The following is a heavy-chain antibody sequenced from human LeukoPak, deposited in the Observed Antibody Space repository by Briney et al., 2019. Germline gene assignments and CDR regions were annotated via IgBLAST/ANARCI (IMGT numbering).Heavy chain of an antibody. CDR3: VKDQVGGSRWYYFDY. CDR2: INKDGSEK. CDR1: GFSFSSTW. J-gene: IGHJ4*02. V-gene: IGHV3-7*05. Sequence: GGSLRLSCAASGFSFSSTWMTWVRQAPGKGLERVANINKDGSEKYYVDSVKGRFTISRDNAKNSLYLQMNSLRAEDTAVYYCVKDQVGGSRWYYFDYWGQGTLVTVSS. D-gene: IGHD6-13*01.